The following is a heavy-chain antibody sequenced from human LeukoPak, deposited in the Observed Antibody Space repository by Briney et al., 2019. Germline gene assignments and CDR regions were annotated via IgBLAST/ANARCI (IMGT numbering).Heavy chain of an antibody. V-gene: IGHV3-21*01. Sequence: PGGSLRLSCAASGFTFSSYSMNWVRQAPGKGLEWVSSISSSSSYIYYADSVKGRFTISRDNAKNSLYLQMNSLRAEDTAVYYCARVAYGIYYFDYWGQGTLVTVSS. CDR3: ARVAYGIYYFDY. D-gene: IGHD3-10*01. CDR2: ISSSSSYI. CDR1: GFTFSSYS. J-gene: IGHJ4*02.